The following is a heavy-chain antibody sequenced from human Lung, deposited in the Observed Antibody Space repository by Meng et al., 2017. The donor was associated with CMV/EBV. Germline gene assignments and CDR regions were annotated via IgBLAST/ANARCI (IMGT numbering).Heavy chain of an antibody. CDR3: AKEDPNTVSFDY. V-gene: IGHV3-33*06. CDR2: IWYDGSSK. CDR1: GFTFRNFG. Sequence: GGSLRLXXAASGFTFRNFGMHWVRQAPGKGLEWVAVIWYDGSSKYYADSVKGRFTISRDNSKNTLFLLMNSLRAEDTAVYYCAKEDPNTVSFDYWGQGTXVTVSS. J-gene: IGHJ4*02. D-gene: IGHD4-11*01.